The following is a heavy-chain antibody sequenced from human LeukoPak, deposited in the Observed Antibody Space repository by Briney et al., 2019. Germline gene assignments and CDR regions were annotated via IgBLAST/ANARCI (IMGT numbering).Heavy chain of an antibody. V-gene: IGHV1-24*01. CDR1: GYTLTELS. CDR2: FDPEDGET. Sequence: ASVKVSCKVSGYTLTELSMHWVRQAPGKGLEWMGGFDPEDGETIYAQKFQGRVTMTEDTSTDTAYMELSSPRSEDTAVYYCETVPYYYGSGSSQFDYWGQGTLVTVSS. CDR3: ETVPYYYGSGSSQFDY. J-gene: IGHJ4*02. D-gene: IGHD3-10*01.